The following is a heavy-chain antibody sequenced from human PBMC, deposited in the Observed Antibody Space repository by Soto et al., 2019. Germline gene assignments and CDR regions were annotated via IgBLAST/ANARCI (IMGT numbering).Heavy chain of an antibody. CDR1: GFTFSSYA. CDR3: AKDLRTIFGVVEGWYFDL. Sequence: EVQLLESGGGLVQPGGSLRLSRAASGFTFSSYAMSWVRQAPGKGLEWVSAISGSGGSTYYADSVKGRFTISRDNSKNTLYLQMNSLRAEDTAVYYCAKDLRTIFGVVEGWYFDLWGRGTLVTVSS. V-gene: IGHV3-23*01. J-gene: IGHJ2*01. CDR2: ISGSGGST. D-gene: IGHD3-3*01.